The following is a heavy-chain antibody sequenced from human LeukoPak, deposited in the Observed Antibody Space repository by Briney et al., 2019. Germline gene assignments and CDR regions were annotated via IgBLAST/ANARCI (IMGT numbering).Heavy chain of an antibody. CDR2: INSDGSST. CDR3: ARLRGSGYSYGSDY. D-gene: IGHD5-18*01. CDR1: GFTFSRYW. Sequence: GGSLRLSCAASGFTFSRYWMHWVRQAPGKGLVWVSRINSDGSSTSYADSVKGRFTISRDNAKNSLYLQMNSLRAEDTAVYYCARLRGSGYSYGSDYWGQGTLVTVSS. J-gene: IGHJ4*02. V-gene: IGHV3-74*01.